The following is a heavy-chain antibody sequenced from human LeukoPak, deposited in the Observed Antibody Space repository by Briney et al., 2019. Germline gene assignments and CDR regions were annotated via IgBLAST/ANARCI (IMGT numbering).Heavy chain of an antibody. J-gene: IGHJ4*02. CDR3: ARSSSWSRVDY. D-gene: IGHD6-13*01. V-gene: IGHV4-59*12. CDR2: IYYSGST. Sequence: PSETLSLTCTVSGGSISSYYWSWMRQPPGKGLEWIGYIYYSGSTNYNPSLKSRVTMSVDTSKNQFSLKLSSVTAADTAVYYCARSSSWSRVDYWGQGTLVTVSS. CDR1: GGSISSYY.